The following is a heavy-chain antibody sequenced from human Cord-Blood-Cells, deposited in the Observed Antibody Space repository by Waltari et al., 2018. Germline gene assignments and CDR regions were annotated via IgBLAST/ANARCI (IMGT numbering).Heavy chain of an antibody. CDR2: ISSSSSYI. Sequence: EVQLVESGGGLVKPGGSLRLSCAASGFTCSSYSLTWVRQAPGRGREWVSSISSSSSYIYYADSVKGRFTISRDNAKNSLYLQMNSLRAEDTAVYYCARDVNPTRIAARDAFDIWGQGTMVTVSS. CDR3: ARDVNPTRIAARDAFDI. J-gene: IGHJ3*02. CDR1: GFTCSSYS. D-gene: IGHD6-6*01. V-gene: IGHV3-21*01.